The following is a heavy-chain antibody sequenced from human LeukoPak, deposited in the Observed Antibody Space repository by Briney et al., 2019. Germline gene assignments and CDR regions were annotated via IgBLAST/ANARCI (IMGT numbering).Heavy chain of an antibody. Sequence: ASVKVSCKVSGYTLTELSMHWVRQAPGKGLEWMGGFDPEDGETIYAQKFQGRVTMTEDTSTDTAYMELSSLRSEDTAVYYCATAGIEGAIPRYYFDYWGQGTLVTVSS. J-gene: IGHJ4*02. CDR1: GYTLTELS. CDR3: ATAGIEGAIPRYYFDY. D-gene: IGHD1-26*01. CDR2: FDPEDGET. V-gene: IGHV1-24*01.